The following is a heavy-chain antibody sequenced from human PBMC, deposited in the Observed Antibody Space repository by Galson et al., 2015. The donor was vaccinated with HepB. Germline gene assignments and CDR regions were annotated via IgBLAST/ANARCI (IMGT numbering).Heavy chain of an antibody. V-gene: IGHV4-59*01. CDR2: IHYSGST. CDR1: GGSISSYY. D-gene: IGHD6-19*01. J-gene: IGHJ4*02. CDR3: ARGSGWYYY. Sequence: SETLSLTCTVSGGSISSYYWSWIRQPPGKGLEWIGYIHYSGSTNYNPSLKSRVTISVDMSNNQVSLKLSSVTAADTAVYYCARGSGWYYYWGQGTLVTVSS.